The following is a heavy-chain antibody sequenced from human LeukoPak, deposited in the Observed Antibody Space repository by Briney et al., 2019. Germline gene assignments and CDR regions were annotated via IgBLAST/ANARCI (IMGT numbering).Heavy chain of an antibody. CDR3: ARGSYCSGGSCYSAY. CDR2: ISSNGGTT. V-gene: IGHV3-64*01. J-gene: IGHJ4*02. D-gene: IGHD2-15*01. CDR1: GFSFSSSA. Sequence: GGSLRLSCAASGFSFSSSAMHWVRQAPGKGLEYVSAISSNGGTTYYANSAKGRFTISRDNSKNTLYLQMDSLRAEDMAVYYCARGSYCSGGSCYSAYWGQGTLVTVSS.